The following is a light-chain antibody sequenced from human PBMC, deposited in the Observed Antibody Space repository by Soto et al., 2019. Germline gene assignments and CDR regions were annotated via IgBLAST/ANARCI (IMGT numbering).Light chain of an antibody. Sequence: EVVMTQCPATLSVNPGERATLSCRASQSVSSNLAWYQQKPGQAPRLLIYGASSRATGVPARFSGSGSGTEFTLTISNLQSEDFVVYYCQQYNNWPPTWTFGQGTKVDIK. V-gene: IGKV3-15*01. CDR3: QQYNNWPPTWT. J-gene: IGKJ1*01. CDR1: QSVSSN. CDR2: GAS.